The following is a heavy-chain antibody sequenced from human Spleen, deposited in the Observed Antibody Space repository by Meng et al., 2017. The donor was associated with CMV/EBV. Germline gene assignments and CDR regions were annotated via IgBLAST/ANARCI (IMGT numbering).Heavy chain of an antibody. CDR3: ARIYDFWSGFSRYFDY. J-gene: IGHJ4*02. V-gene: IGHV3-30-3*01. D-gene: IGHD3-3*01. CDR2: ISYDGSNK. CDR1: GFTFSSYA. Sequence: GESLKISCAASGFTFSSYAMHWVRQAPGKGLEWVAVISYDGSNKYYADSVKGRFTISRDNSKNTLYLQVSTLRAEDTAVYFCARIYDFWSGFSRYFDYWGQGTVVTVSS.